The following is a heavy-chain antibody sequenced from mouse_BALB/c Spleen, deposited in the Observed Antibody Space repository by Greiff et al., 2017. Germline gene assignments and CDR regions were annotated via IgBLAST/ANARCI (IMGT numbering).Heavy chain of an antibody. CDR2: IYPGDGDT. CDR3: AREITTASRYFDV. D-gene: IGHD1-2*01. Sequence: VQLQQSGAELVRPGSSVKISCKASGYAFSSYWMNWVKQRPGQGLEWIGQIYPGDGDTNYNGKFKGKATLTADKSSSTAYMQLSSLTSEDSAVYFCAREITTASRYFDVWGAGTTVTVSS. V-gene: IGHV1-80*01. CDR1: GYAFSSYW. J-gene: IGHJ1*01.